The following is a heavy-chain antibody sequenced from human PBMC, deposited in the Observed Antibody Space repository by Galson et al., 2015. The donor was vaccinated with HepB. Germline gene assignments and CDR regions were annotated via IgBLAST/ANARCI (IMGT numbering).Heavy chain of an antibody. CDR2: ISSSSSYI. CDR1: GFTFSSYS. Sequence: SLRLSCAASGFTFSSYSMNWVRQAPGKGLEWVSSISSSSSYIYYADSVKGRLTIPRDNAKNSLYLQMNSLRAEDTAVYYCARDLGVYDFWSGVPRYGMDVWGQGTTVTVSS. J-gene: IGHJ6*02. V-gene: IGHV3-21*01. CDR3: ARDLGVYDFWSGVPRYGMDV. D-gene: IGHD3-3*01.